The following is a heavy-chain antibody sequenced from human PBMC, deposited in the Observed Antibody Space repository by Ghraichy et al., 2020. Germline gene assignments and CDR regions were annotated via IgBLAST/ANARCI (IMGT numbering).Heavy chain of an antibody. CDR2: INWISGII. J-gene: IGHJ6*02. CDR3: AKDISTPENNWNDNYGMDV. D-gene: IGHD1-1*01. CDR1: GFMFDDFA. Sequence: GGSLRLSCAASGFMFDDFAMHWVRQVPGKGLEWVSGINWISGIIGYADSVKGRFSISRDSTKKTLYLQMTSLRTEDTALYYCAKDISTPENNWNDNYGMDVWGQGTTVTVS. V-gene: IGHV3-9*01.